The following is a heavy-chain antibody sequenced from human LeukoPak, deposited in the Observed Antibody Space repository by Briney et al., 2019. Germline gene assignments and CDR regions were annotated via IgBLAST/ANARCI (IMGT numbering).Heavy chain of an antibody. CDR2: ISSSGSTI. Sequence: PGGSLRLSCAASGFTFSDYYMSWIRQAPGKGLEWVSYISSSGSTIYYADSVKGRYTISRDNAKNSLYLQMNSLRAEDTALYYCAKGMAVITRSPFDYWGQGTLVTVSS. CDR1: GFTFSDYY. D-gene: IGHD3-22*01. V-gene: IGHV3-11*01. J-gene: IGHJ4*02. CDR3: AKGMAVITRSPFDY.